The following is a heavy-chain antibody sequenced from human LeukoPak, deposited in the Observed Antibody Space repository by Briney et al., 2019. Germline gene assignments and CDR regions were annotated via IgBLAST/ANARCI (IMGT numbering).Heavy chain of an antibody. J-gene: IGHJ6*03. CDR3: ARAMVRGVISYYYYYRDV. D-gene: IGHD3-10*01. V-gene: IGHV1-69*05. CDR1: GGTFSSYA. Sequence: SVKVSCKASGGTFSSYAISWVRQAPGQGLEWMGRIIPIFGTANYAQKFQGRVTITTDESTSTAYMELSSLRSEDTAVYYCARAMVRGVISYYYYYRDVWGKGTTVTVSS. CDR2: IIPIFGTA.